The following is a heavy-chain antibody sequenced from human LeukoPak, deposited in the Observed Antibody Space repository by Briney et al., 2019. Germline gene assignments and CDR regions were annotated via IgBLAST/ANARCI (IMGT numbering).Heavy chain of an antibody. D-gene: IGHD3-10*01. CDR1: GFTFSNYW. Sequence: PGGSLRLSCAASGFTFSNYWMSWVRQAPGKGLEWVANIKEDGSAIYYVPSVKGRFTISRDNAKNSVSLQMNSLRDEDTAVYYCAYGSGKYYFGYWGQGTLVTVSS. V-gene: IGHV3-7*01. J-gene: IGHJ4*02. CDR3: AYGSGKYYFGY. CDR2: IKEDGSAI.